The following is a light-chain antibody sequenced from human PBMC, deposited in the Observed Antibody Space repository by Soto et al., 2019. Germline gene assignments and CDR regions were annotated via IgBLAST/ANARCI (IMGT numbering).Light chain of an antibody. V-gene: IGKV3-20*01. J-gene: IGKJ4*01. CDR3: QKYGSSPRST. CDR2: GAS. CDR1: QSVSSSY. Sequence: EIVLTQSPGALSLSPGERATLSCRASQSVSSSYLAWYQQKPGQAPRLLIYGASSRATGIPDRFSGSGSGTDFTLTISRLEPEDFALYYCQKYGSSPRSTLGAGTKLDIK.